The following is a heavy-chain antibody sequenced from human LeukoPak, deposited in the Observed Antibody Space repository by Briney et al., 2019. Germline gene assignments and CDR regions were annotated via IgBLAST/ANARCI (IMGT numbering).Heavy chain of an antibody. J-gene: IGHJ4*02. CDR3: ARDRVNTYYYDSSGYYLDY. V-gene: IGHV1-46*01. Sequence: ASVKVSCKASGYTFTSYYMHWVRQAPGQGLEWMGIINPSGGSTSYAQKFQGRVTMTRDMSTSTVYMELSSLRSEDTAVYYCARDRVNTYYYDSSGYYLDYWGQGTLVTVSS. CDR2: INPSGGST. D-gene: IGHD3-22*01. CDR1: GYTFTSYY.